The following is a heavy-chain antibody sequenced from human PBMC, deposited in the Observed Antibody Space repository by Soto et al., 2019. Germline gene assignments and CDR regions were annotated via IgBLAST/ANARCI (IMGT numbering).Heavy chain of an antibody. CDR1: GYTFTSYY. D-gene: IGHD3-16*01. CDR2: INPSGGST. CDR3: ARVRSHDYVGNWFDP. V-gene: IGHV1-46*01. Sequence: ASVKVSCKASGYTFTSYYMHWVRQAPGQGLEWMGIINPSGGSTSYAQKFQGRVTMTRDTSTSTVYMELSSLRSEDTAVYYCARVRSHDYVGNWFDPWGQGTLVTVSS. J-gene: IGHJ5*02.